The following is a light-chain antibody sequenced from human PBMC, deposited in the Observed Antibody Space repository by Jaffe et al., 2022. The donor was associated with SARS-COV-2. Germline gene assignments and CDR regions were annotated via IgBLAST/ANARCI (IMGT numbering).Light chain of an antibody. CDR2: AAS. CDR3: QQSYNAPPT. CDR1: QSISGY. J-gene: IGKJ3*01. V-gene: IGKV1-39*01. Sequence: DIQMTQSPSSLSASVGDRVTITCRASQSISGYLNWYQQKPGKVPKLLIYAASSLQIGVPSNFSGSGSGTDFTLTISSLQPEDFASYYCQQSYNAPPTFGPGTKVDIK.